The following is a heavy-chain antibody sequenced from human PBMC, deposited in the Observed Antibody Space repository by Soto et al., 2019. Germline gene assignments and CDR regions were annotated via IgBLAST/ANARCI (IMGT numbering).Heavy chain of an antibody. Sequence: GGSLRLSCAASGFTFSSYAMSWVRQAPGKGLEWVSAISGSGGSTYYADSVKGRFTISRDNSKNTLYLQMNSLRAEDTAVYYCARPIQLWPYGGDAFDIWGQGTMVTVSS. V-gene: IGHV3-23*01. CDR2: ISGSGGST. CDR1: GFTFSSYA. D-gene: IGHD5-18*01. CDR3: ARPIQLWPYGGDAFDI. J-gene: IGHJ3*02.